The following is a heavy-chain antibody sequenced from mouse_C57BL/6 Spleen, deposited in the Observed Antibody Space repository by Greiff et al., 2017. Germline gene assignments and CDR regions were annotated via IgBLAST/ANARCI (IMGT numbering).Heavy chain of an antibody. CDR1: GYTFTGYW. V-gene: IGHV1-9*01. D-gene: IGHD1-1*01. Sequence: QVQLQQSGAELMKPGASVKLSCKATGYTFTGYWIEWVKQRPGHGLEWIGEILPGSGSTNSNEKFKGKATFTADTSSNTAYMQLSSLTTEDSAIYYCARGYGSSSAWFSYWGQGTLVTVSA. CDR2: ILPGSGST. J-gene: IGHJ3*01. CDR3: ARGYGSSSAWFSY.